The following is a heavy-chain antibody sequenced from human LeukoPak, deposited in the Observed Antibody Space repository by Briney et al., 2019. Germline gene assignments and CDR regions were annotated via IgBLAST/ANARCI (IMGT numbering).Heavy chain of an antibody. Sequence: SVKVSCKASGGTFSTYAISWVRQAPGQGLEWVGGIVPLFNTANYPQKFQDRVTITADESTTTAYMELSSLRSEDTAVYYCAFDGEWEPNGVAYWGQGTLVTVSS. CDR2: IVPLFNTA. CDR3: AFDGEWEPNGVAY. V-gene: IGHV1-69*13. D-gene: IGHD1-26*01. CDR1: GGTFSTYA. J-gene: IGHJ4*02.